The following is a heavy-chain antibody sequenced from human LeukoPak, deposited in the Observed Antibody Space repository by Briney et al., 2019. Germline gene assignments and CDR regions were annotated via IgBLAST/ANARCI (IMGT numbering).Heavy chain of an antibody. CDR2: INPNSGGT. V-gene: IGHV1-2*02. J-gene: IGHJ6*01. CDR3: ARFRTVKSLGSCCYGIDV. Sequence: ASVKVSCKASGYTFTGYYMHWVRQAPGQGLEWMGWINPNSGGTNYAQKFQGRVTMTRDTSISTAYMELRRLRADDTAVDYCARFRTVKSLGSCCYGIDVWGQGTTVTGFS. D-gene: IGHD4-11*01. CDR1: GYTFTGYY.